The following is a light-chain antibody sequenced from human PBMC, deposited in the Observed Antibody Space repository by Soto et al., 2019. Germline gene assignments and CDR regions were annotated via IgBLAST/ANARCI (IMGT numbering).Light chain of an antibody. V-gene: IGLV1-40*01. CDR3: QSYDGSLTGVI. J-gene: IGLJ2*01. Sequence: QSVLTQPPSVSGAPGQRVTISCTGTSSNIGAGYDVHWYQQPPGTAPKLIIYNNNNRPSGVPDRFSGSKSGTSGSLAITGLQAEDEADYYSQSYDGSLTGVIFGGGTKVTVL. CDR2: NNN. CDR1: SSNIGAGYD.